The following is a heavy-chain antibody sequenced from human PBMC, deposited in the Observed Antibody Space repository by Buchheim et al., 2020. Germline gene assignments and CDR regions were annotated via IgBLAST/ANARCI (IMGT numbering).Heavy chain of an antibody. CDR3: ATFAGDYEDY. V-gene: IGHV3-30*14. J-gene: IGHJ4*02. CDR2: ISYDVLDT. Sequence: QVQLVESGGGVVQPGRSLRLSCAASGFTFRNYGLHWVRQAPGKGLEWVAFISYDVLDTYYTDSVKGRFTISRDNSKNTLYVQMNSLRAEDTAVYYCATFAGDYEDYWGQGTL. D-gene: IGHD4-17*01. CDR1: GFTFRNYG.